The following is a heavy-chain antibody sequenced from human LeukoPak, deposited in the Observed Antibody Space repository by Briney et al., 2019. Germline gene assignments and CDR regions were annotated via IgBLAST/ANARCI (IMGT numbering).Heavy chain of an antibody. CDR2: ISSSGSTI. D-gene: IGHD3-3*01. J-gene: IGHJ5*02. V-gene: IGHV3-11*01. Sequence: GGSLRLSCAASGFTFSDYYMSWIRQAPGKGLEWVSYISSSGSTIYYADSVKGRFTISRDNAKNSLYLQMNSLRAEDTAVYYCAWQLYDLWSGYYHQGSWFDPWGQGTLVTVSS. CDR1: GFTFSDYY. CDR3: AWQLYDLWSGYYHQGSWFDP.